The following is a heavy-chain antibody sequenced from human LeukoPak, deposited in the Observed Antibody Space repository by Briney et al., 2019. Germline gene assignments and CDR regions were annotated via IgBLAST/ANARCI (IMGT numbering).Heavy chain of an antibody. CDR1: GFTFSSYS. CDR2: ISSSSSYI. J-gene: IGHJ6*04. Sequence: GGSLRLSCAASGFTFSSYSMNWVRQAPGEGLEWVSSISSSSSYIYYADSVKGRFTISRDNAKNSLYLQMNSLRAEDTAVYYCAELGITMIGGVWGKGTTVTVSS. CDR3: AELGITMIGGV. V-gene: IGHV3-21*01. D-gene: IGHD3-10*02.